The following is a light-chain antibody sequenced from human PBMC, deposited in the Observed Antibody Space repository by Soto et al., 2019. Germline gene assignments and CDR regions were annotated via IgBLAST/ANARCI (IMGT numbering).Light chain of an antibody. CDR1: QSISSY. CDR3: QQSYSTPFT. Sequence: DIQMTQSPSSLSASVGDRVTITCRASQSISSYLNWYQQKPGKAPKVLIYDASSLQSGVPSRFSGSGSGTDFTLSISSLQPEDFATYYCQQSYSTPFTFGGGTKVELK. J-gene: IGKJ4*01. V-gene: IGKV1-39*01. CDR2: DAS.